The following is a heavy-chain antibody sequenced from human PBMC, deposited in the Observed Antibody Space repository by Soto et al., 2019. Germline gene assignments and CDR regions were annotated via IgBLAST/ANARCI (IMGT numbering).Heavy chain of an antibody. CDR1: GYSLTELS. D-gene: IGHD2-21*02. CDR2: MNPNSGNT. V-gene: IGHV1-8*01. J-gene: IGHJ6*02. CDR3: ARLGGLLSYYGMDV. Sequence: ASVKVSCKVSGYSLTELSIHWVRQAPEKGLEWMGWMNPNSGNTGYAQKFQSRVTMTRNTSISTAYMELSSLRSEDTAVYYCARLGGLLSYYGMDVWGQGTTGTVSS.